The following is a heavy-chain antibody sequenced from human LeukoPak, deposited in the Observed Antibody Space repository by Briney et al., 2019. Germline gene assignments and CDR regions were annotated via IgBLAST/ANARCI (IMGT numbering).Heavy chain of an antibody. CDR1: GRSFSGYY. CDR2: INHSGST. V-gene: IGHV4-34*01. D-gene: IGHD4/OR15-4a*01. J-gene: IGHJ3*01. CDR3: ASPPRGAPRV. Sequence: SETLSLTCAVYGRSFSGYYWSWIRQPPGKGLEWIGEINHSGSTNYNPSLKSRVTISVDTSKNQFSLKLSSVTAADTAVYYCASPPRGAPRVWGQGTMVTVSS.